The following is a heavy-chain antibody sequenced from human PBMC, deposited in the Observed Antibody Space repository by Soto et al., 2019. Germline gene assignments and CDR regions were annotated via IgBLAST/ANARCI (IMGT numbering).Heavy chain of an antibody. CDR2: ISKDGSHK. Sequence: GGSLRLSCAASGFSFSRYAIHWVRQAPGKGLEWVAVISKDGSHKYYLDSVKGRFTISRDNSKNILYLQMSSLRDEDTAVYYCARSRSGAVADSFDFLAQETLVTVSS. CDR1: GFSFSRYA. J-gene: IGHJ4*02. V-gene: IGHV3-30*04. CDR3: ARSRSGAVADSFDF. D-gene: IGHD3-10*01.